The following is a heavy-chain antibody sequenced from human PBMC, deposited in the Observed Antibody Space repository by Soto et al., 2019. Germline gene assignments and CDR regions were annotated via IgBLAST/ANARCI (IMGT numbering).Heavy chain of an antibody. CDR1: GYSFTSYC. Sequence: HGESLKISCSGSGYSFTSYCIGWVRHMPGKGLEWMGIIYPGDSDTIYSPSFQGQVTISADKSISTAYLQWSSLKASDTAMYYCARLSDIYCASNGRYLFDYWRQGALDLGSS. V-gene: IGHV5-51*01. D-gene: IGHD2-2*01. J-gene: IGHJ4*02. CDR2: IYPGDSDT. CDR3: ARLSDIYCASNGRYLFDY.